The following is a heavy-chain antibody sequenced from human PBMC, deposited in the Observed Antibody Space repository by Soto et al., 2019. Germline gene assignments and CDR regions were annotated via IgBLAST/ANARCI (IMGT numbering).Heavy chain of an antibody. CDR2: INHSGST. Sequence: PSETLSLTCAVYGGSFSGYYWSWIRQPPGKGLEWIGEINHSGSTNYNPSLKSRVTISVDTSKNQFSLKLSSVTAADTAVYYCARAYSLYSYGYYFDYWGQGTLVTVS. J-gene: IGHJ4*02. D-gene: IGHD5-18*01. V-gene: IGHV4-34*01. CDR1: GGSFSGYY. CDR3: ARAYSLYSYGYYFDY.